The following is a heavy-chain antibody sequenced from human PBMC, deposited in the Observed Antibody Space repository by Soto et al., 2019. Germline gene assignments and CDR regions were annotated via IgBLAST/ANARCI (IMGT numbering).Heavy chain of an antibody. V-gene: IGHV5-51*01. CDR3: ATTTVTTFSNFDY. CDR1: GYSFTSYW. J-gene: IGHJ4*02. CDR2: IYPGDSDT. Sequence: GESLKISCKGSGYSFTSYWIGWVRQMPGKGLEWMGIIYPGDSDTRYSPSFQGQVTISADKSISTAYLQWSSLKASDTAMYYCATTTVTTFSNFDYWGQGTLVTVSS. D-gene: IGHD4-17*01.